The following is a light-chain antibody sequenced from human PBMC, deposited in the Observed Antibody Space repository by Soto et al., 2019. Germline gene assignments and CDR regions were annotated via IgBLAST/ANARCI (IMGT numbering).Light chain of an antibody. CDR2: EVS. J-gene: IGLJ3*02. Sequence: QSALTQPASVSGSPGQSITISCTGTSSDIGSNNYVFWFQQRPGKAPTLIIYEVSNRPSGVSNHFSGSKSGNTASLTISGLLPEDEAEYYCSSYTTTTRLFGGGTKLTVL. CDR1: SSDIGSNNY. CDR3: SSYTTTTRL. V-gene: IGLV2-14*01.